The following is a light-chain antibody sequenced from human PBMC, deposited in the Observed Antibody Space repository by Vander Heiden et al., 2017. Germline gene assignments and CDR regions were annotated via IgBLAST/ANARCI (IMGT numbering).Light chain of an antibody. Sequence: DIQMTQSPSSLSASVGDRVTITCRASQSISSYLNWYQQKPGKAPKLLIYAASSLQGGVPSRFSGSGSGTDFTLTISRLQPEDFATYYCQQSDSTPHTFGGGTKVEIK. CDR1: QSISSY. CDR3: QQSDSTPHT. J-gene: IGKJ4*01. CDR2: AAS. V-gene: IGKV1-39*01.